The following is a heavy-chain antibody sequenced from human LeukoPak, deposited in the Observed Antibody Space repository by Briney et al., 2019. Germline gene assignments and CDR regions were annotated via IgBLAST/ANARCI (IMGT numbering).Heavy chain of an antibody. V-gene: IGHV1-2*02. CDR3: ARGSYTYYDFWSGGGKFDY. J-gene: IGHJ4*02. D-gene: IGHD3-3*01. CDR2: INPNSGGT. Sequence: GASVKVSCKASGYTFTGYYMHWVRQAPGQGLEWMGWINPNSGGTNYAQKFQGRVTMTRDTSISTAYMELSKLRSDDTAVYYCARGSYTYYDFWSGGGKFDYWGQGTLVTVSS. CDR1: GYTFTGYY.